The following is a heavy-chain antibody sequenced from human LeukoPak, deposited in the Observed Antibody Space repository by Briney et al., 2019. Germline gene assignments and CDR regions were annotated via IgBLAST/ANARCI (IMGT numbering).Heavy chain of an antibody. CDR3: ARAVYDSSLYDTFDI. Sequence: SETLSLTCTVSGGSISSGSYYWSWIRQPAGKGLEWIGRIYTSGSTNYNPSLKSRVTISVDTSKNQFSLKLSSVTAADTAVYYCARAVYDSSLYDTFDIWGQGTMVTVSS. CDR1: GGSISSGSYY. D-gene: IGHD3-22*01. J-gene: IGHJ3*02. CDR2: IYTSGST. V-gene: IGHV4-61*02.